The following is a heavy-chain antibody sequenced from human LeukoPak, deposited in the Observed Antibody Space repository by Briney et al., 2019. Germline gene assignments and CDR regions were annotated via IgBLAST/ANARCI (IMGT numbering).Heavy chain of an antibody. V-gene: IGHV3-23*01. CDR1: GFTFSNYD. Sequence: PGGSLRLSCAASGFTFSNYDMSWVCQAPGKGLEWVSVVSASGGRTDYADSAKGRFTVSRDNSKDILYLQMNSLRADDTAVYYCANGGWLDYWGQGTLVTVSS. CDR3: ANGGWLDY. CDR2: VSASGGRT. D-gene: IGHD2-15*01. J-gene: IGHJ4*02.